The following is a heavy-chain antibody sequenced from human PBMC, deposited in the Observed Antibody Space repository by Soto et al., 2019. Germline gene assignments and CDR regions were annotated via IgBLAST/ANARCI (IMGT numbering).Heavy chain of an antibody. D-gene: IGHD4-17*01. Sequence: SETLSLTCTVSGGSVSSSNWWSWVRQPPGKGLEWIGEIYHSGSTNYNPSLKSRVTISVDKSKNQFSLKLSSVTAADTAVYYCARVRTTVTDYYFDYWGQGTLVTVSS. CDR2: IYHSGST. CDR3: ARVRTTVTDYYFDY. J-gene: IGHJ4*02. CDR1: GGSVSSSNW. V-gene: IGHV4-4*02.